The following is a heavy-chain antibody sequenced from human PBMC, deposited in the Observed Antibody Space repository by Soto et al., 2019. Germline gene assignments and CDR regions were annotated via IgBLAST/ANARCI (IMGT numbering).Heavy chain of an antibody. CDR2: INHSGST. Sequence: SETLSLTCAVYGGSFSGYYWSWIRQPPGKGLEWIGEINHSGSTNYNPSLKSRVTISVDTSKNQFSLRLSSVTAADTAVYYCARPLGWFDPWGQGTLVTVSS. J-gene: IGHJ5*02. CDR1: GGSFSGYY. V-gene: IGHV4-34*01. CDR3: ARPLGWFDP. D-gene: IGHD7-27*01.